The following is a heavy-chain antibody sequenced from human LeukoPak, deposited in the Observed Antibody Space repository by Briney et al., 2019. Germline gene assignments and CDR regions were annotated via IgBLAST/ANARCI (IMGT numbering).Heavy chain of an antibody. Sequence: PSETLSLTCTVSGGSISSSSYYWGWIRQPPGKGLEWIGSIYYSGSTYYNPSLKSRVTMSVDTSKNQFSLKLSSVTAADTAVYYCARDRSYSSGWFDPWGQGTLVTVSS. J-gene: IGHJ5*02. CDR2: IYYSGST. D-gene: IGHD6-19*01. V-gene: IGHV4-39*07. CDR3: ARDRSYSSGWFDP. CDR1: GGSISSSSYY.